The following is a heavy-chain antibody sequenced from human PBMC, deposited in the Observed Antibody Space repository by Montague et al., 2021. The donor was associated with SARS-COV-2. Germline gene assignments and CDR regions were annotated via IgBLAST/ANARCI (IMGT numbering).Heavy chain of an antibody. CDR2: IYYSGST. D-gene: IGHD3-3*01. J-gene: IGHJ6*01. V-gene: IGHV4-31*03. Sequence: TLSLTCTVSGGSISSGGYDWSWIRQHPGKGLEWIGYIYYSGSTYYNPSLKSRVTISVDTSKNQFSLKLGSVTAADTAVYYCARVLSHRAIFGVVIINGMAVWGRGTTVAVSS. CDR1: GGSISSGGYD. CDR3: ARVLSHRAIFGVVIINGMAV.